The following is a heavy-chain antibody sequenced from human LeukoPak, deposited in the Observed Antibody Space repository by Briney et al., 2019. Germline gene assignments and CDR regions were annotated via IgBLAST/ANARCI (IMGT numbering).Heavy chain of an antibody. CDR3: AKAYYYDSSGRAIDY. J-gene: IGHJ4*02. V-gene: IGHV3-23*01. CDR1: GLTFSSHW. CDR2: ISGSGDST. D-gene: IGHD3-22*01. Sequence: GGSLRLSCAASGLTFSSHWMHWVRQAPGKGLEWVSAISGSGDSTYYAASVKGRFTISRNNSKNTLSLQMNSLGAEDTAVYYCAKAYYYDSSGRAIDYWGQGTLVTVSS.